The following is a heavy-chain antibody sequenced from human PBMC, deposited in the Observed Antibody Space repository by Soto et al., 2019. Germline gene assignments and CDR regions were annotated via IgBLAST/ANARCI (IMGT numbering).Heavy chain of an antibody. CDR1: GYTLTELS. CDR2: FDPEDGET. V-gene: IGHV1-24*01. J-gene: IGHJ5*02. CDR3: APIPSPQWLAPP. Sequence: ASVNVSCKVSGYTLTELSMHWVRQAPGKGLEWMGGFDPEDGETIYAQKFQGRVTMTEDTSTDTAYMELSSLRSEDTAVYYCAPIPSPQWLAPPWGQGTLVTVSS. D-gene: IGHD6-19*01.